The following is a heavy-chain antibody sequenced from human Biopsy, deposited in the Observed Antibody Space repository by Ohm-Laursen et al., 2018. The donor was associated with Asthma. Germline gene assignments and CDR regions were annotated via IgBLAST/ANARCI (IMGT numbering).Heavy chain of an antibody. CDR2: ISSSGSSI. D-gene: IGHD3-16*01. CDR3: ARDIAFGGVHDF. Sequence: GSLRLSCAASRFTYEMHWIRQAPGKGLEWISYISSSGSSILYADSVKGRFTISRDNAKNSLHQQMNSLRAEDTAIYYCARDIAFGGVHDFWGQGTLVAVSS. J-gene: IGHJ4*02. V-gene: IGHV3-11*01. CDR1: RFTYE.